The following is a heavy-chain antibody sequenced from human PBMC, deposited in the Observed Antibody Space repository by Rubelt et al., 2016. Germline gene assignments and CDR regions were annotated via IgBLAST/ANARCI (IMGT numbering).Heavy chain of an antibody. D-gene: IGHD6-13*01. V-gene: IGHV4-61*01. CDR3: AREPAAGTSFDY. J-gene: IGHJ4*02. CDR1: GYSISSGYY. Sequence: QVQLQESGPGLVKPSETLSLTCTVSGYSISSGYYWGWIRQPPGKGLEWIGYIYYSGSTNYNPSLKSRVTISVDTSKNQFSLKLSSVTAADTAVYYCAREPAAGTSFDYWGQGTLVTVSS. CDR2: IYYSGST.